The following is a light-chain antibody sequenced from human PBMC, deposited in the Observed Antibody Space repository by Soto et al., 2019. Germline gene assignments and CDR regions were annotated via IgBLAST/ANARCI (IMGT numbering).Light chain of an antibody. CDR2: DVS. CDR3: TSYTRSDIGV. Sequence: QSALTQPASVSGSPGQSITISCTGTSSDVGGYDFVSWYQQRPGKAPKLIIYDVSNRPSGVSNRFSGSKSGNTASLTISGLKDEDEADYYCTSYTRSDIGVFGGGTKLTVL. CDR1: SSDVGGYDF. V-gene: IGLV2-14*01. J-gene: IGLJ3*02.